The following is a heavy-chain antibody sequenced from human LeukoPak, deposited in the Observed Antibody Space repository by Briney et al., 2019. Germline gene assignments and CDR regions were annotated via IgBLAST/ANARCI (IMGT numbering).Heavy chain of an antibody. CDR3: ARDQGPGAPSGMDV. D-gene: IGHD7-27*01. CDR2: ISSSSSYI. Sequence: GGSLRLSCAASGFTFSSYSMNWVRQAPGKGLEWVSSISSSSSYIHYADSVKGRFTISRDNAKNSLYLQMNSLRAEDTAVYYCARDQGPGAPSGMDVWGKGTTVTVSS. CDR1: GFTFSSYS. V-gene: IGHV3-21*01. J-gene: IGHJ6*04.